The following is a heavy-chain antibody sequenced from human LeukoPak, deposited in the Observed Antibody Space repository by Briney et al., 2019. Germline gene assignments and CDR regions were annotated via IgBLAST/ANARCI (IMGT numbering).Heavy chain of an antibody. CDR3: ARLWFGELVTDS. CDR2: INHSGST. J-gene: IGHJ4*02. D-gene: IGHD3-10*01. V-gene: IGHV4-34*01. CDR1: GFTFSDPY. Sequence: PGGSLRLSCEASGFTFSDPYWSWIRQPPGKGLEWIGEINHSGSTNYNPSLKSRVTISVDTSKNQFSLKLRSVTAADTAVYYCARLWFGELVTDSWGQGTLVTVSS.